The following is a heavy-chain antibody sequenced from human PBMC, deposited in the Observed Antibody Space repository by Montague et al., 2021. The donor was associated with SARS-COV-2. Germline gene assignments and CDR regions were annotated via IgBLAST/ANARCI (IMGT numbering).Heavy chain of an antibody. J-gene: IGHJ2*01. Sequence: SETLSLTCSVSGDSISRYYWSWIRQSDGKGLEWIGRIYTRGDVTYNPALQSRVSMSVDTSKSQVSLNVTSVTAADTAVYYCARAIWHLDVWGRGILVTVSS. CDR3: ARAIWHLDV. CDR2: IYTRGDV. CDR1: GDSISRYY. V-gene: IGHV4-4*07.